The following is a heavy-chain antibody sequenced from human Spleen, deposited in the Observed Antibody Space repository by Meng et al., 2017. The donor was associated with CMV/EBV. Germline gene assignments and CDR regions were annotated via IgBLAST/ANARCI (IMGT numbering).Heavy chain of an antibody. CDR1: GASISTYY. Sequence: SETLSLTCTVSGASISTYYWSWIRQPPGKGLEWIGYIYYSGSTNYNPSLKSRVTISVDTSKNQFSPKLSSVTAADTAVYYCARTGRYYYGSGSYYNDYYYYGMDVWGQGTTVTVSS. CDR2: IYYSGST. CDR3: ARTGRYYYGSGSYYNDYYYYGMDV. D-gene: IGHD3-10*01. J-gene: IGHJ6*02. V-gene: IGHV4-59*01.